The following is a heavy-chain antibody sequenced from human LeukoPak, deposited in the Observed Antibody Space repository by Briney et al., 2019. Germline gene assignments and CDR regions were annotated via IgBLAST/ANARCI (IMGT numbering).Heavy chain of an antibody. J-gene: IGHJ3*02. CDR1: GFTFSSYS. CDR2: ISSSSSYM. V-gene: IGHV3-21*01. Sequence: PGGSLRLSCAASGFTFSSYSMNWVRQAPGKGLEWVSSISSSSSYMYYADSVKGRFTISRDNAKNTLYLQMNSLRAEDTAVYYCARDLGGVYYDSSGYYPYAFDIWGQGTMVTVSS. CDR3: ARDLGGVYYDSSGYYPYAFDI. D-gene: IGHD3-22*01.